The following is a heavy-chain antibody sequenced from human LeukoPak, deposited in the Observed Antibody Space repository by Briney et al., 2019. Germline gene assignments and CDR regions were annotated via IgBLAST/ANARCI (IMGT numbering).Heavy chain of an antibody. CDR3: ARDRKGLGSCYAVNYYYYGMDV. J-gene: IGHJ6*02. V-gene: IGHV4-59*01. CDR2: IYYSGST. Sequence: SETLSLTCTVSGGSISSYYWSWIRQPPGKGLEWIGYIYYSGSTNYNPSLKSRVTISVDTSKNQFSLKLSSVTAADTAVYYCARDRKGLGSCYAVNYYYYGMDVWGQGTTVTVSS. CDR1: GGSISSYY. D-gene: IGHD1-26*01.